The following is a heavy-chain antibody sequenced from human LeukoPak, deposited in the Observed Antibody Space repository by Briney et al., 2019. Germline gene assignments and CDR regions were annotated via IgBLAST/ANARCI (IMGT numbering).Heavy chain of an antibody. V-gene: IGHV3-33*01. J-gene: IGHJ4*02. Sequence: PGGSLRLSCAASGFTFSSYGMHWVRQAPGKGPEWVAVIWYDGSNKYYADSVKGRFTISRDNSKNTLYLQMNSLRAEDTAVYYCARGRDATDYWGQGTLVTVSS. CDR2: IWYDGSNK. CDR1: GFTFSSYG. CDR3: ARGRDATDY.